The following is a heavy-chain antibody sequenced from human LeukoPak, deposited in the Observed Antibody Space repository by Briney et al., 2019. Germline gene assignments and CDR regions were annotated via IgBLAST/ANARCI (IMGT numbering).Heavy chain of an antibody. V-gene: IGHV4-59*01. Sequence: SETLSLTCTVSGGSISSYYWSWIRQPPGKGLEWIGYIYYSGSTNYNPSLKSRVTISVDTSKNQFSLKLSSVTAADTAVYYCARDVVAAAGSWDYWGQGTLVIVSS. CDR2: IYYSGST. D-gene: IGHD6-13*01. CDR3: ARDVVAAAGSWDY. CDR1: GGSISSYY. J-gene: IGHJ4*02.